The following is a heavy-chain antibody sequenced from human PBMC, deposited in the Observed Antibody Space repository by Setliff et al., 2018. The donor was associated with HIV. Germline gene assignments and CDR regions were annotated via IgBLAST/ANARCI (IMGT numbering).Heavy chain of an antibody. V-gene: IGHV3-7*03. CDR2: IKQDGSEK. CDR3: ARYNWNPLGYRFDY. D-gene: IGHD1-20*01. J-gene: IGHJ4*02. Sequence: LRLSCAASGFTFSGYSMTWIRQPPGKGLEWVANIKQDGSEKYYVDSVKGRFTISRDNAKNSLYLQMNSLRAEDTAVYYCARYNWNPLGYRFDYWGQGTLVTVSS. CDR1: GFTFSGYS.